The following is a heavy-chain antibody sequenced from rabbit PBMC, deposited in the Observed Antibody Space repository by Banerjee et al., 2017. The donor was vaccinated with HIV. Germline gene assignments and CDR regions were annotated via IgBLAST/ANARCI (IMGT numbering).Heavy chain of an antibody. CDR1: GFSFSSTYY. CDR2: INTAKGNI. D-gene: IGHD4-2*01. V-gene: IGHV1S45*01. CDR3: ARDSAGREDFNL. Sequence: QEQLVESGGGLVQPEGSLTLTCTASGFSFSSTYYMCWVRQAPGKGLEWIGAINTAKGNIDCASWAKGRFTISKTSSTTVTLQMTSLTAADTATYFCARDSAGREDFNLWGQGTLVTVS. J-gene: IGHJ4*01.